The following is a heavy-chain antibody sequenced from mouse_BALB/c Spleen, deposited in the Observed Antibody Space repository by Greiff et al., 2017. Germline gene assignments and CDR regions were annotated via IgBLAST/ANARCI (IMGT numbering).Heavy chain of an antibody. V-gene: IGHV1-14*01. J-gene: IGHJ1*01. D-gene: IGHD1-2*01. Sequence: EVQLQQSGPELVKPGASVKMSCKASGYTFTSYVMHWVKQKPGQGLEWIGYINPYNDGTKYNEKFKGKATLTSDKSSSTAYMELSSLTSEDSAVYYCAREGPHYGYGDFDVWGAGTTVTVSS. CDR2: INPYNDGT. CDR3: AREGPHYGYGDFDV. CDR1: GYTFTSYV.